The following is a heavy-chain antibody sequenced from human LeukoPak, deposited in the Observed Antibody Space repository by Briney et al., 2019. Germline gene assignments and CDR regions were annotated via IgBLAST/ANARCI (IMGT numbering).Heavy chain of an antibody. V-gene: IGHV4-31*03. Sequence: SETLSLTCTVSGDSISSRGYYWNWIRLHPGKGLEWIGYIFYSGATYYNPSLKSRALISLDTSNNQVSLSLNSVTGADTAVYFCARGGYSYCSNWGRGTLVTVTS. CDR3: ARGGYSYCSN. D-gene: IGHD5-18*01. J-gene: IGHJ4*02. CDR2: IFYSGAT. CDR1: GDSISSRGYY.